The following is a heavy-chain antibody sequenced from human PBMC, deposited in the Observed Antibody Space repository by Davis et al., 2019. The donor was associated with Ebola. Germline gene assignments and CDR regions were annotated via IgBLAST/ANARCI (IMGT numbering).Heavy chain of an antibody. J-gene: IGHJ5*02. CDR3: ASGPAYYGSGIKGGNWFDP. D-gene: IGHD3-10*01. CDR1: GYTFTSYD. CDR2: MNPNSGNT. V-gene: IGHV1-8*01. Sequence: ASVKVSCKASGYTFTSYDINWVRQATGQGLEWMGWMNPNSGNTGYAQKFQGRVTMTRNTSISTAYMELSSLRSEDTAVYYCASGPAYYGSGIKGGNWFDPWGQGTLVTVSS.